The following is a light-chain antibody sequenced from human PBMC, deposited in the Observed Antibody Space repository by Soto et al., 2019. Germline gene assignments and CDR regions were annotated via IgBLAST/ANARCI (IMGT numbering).Light chain of an antibody. CDR3: SSYAGTHIV. J-gene: IGLJ1*01. CDR2: DVS. Sequence: QSVLTQPPSASGSPRQSVTISCTGTSSDVGVYNSVSWYQQHPAQAPKLMIYDVSKRPSGVPDRFSGSKSGNTASLTVSGLQAEDEADYYCSSYAGTHIVFGTGTKVTVL. CDR1: SSDVGVYNS. V-gene: IGLV2-8*01.